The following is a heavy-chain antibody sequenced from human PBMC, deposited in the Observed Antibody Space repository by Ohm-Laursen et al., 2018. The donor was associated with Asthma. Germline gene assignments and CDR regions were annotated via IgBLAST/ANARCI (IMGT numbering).Heavy chain of an antibody. CDR2: IYYSGST. Sequence: SDTLSLTCAVSGGSISSYYWSWIRQPPGKGLVWIGYIYYSGSTNYNPSLKSRVTISVDTSKNQFSLKLSSVTAADTAVYYCAQMGGDDYGDPDAFDIWGQGTMVTVSS. V-gene: IGHV4-59*07. CDR3: AQMGGDDYGDPDAFDI. J-gene: IGHJ3*02. CDR1: GGSISSYY. D-gene: IGHD4-17*01.